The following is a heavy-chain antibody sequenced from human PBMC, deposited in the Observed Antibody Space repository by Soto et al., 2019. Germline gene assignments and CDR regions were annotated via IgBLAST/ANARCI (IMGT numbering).Heavy chain of an antibody. D-gene: IGHD2-2*01. CDR3: ARDYCSSTSCPSSDAFDI. V-gene: IGHV3-21*01. CDR1: GFTFSSYS. Sequence: EVQLVESGGGLVKPGGSLRLSCAASGFTFSSYSMNWVRQAPGKGLEWVSSISSSSSYIYYADSVKGQFTISRDNAKNSLYLQMNSLRDENTAVYYCARDYCSSTSCPSSDAFDIWGQGTMVTVSS. J-gene: IGHJ3*02. CDR2: ISSSSSYI.